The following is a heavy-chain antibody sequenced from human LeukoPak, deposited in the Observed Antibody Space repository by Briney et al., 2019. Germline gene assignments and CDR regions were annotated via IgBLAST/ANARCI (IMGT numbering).Heavy chain of an antibody. CDR1: GYTFTSYA. J-gene: IGHJ3*02. CDR2: INTNTGNP. Sequence: ASVKVSCKASGYTFTSYAMNWVRQAPGQGLEWMGWINTNTGNPTYAQGFTGRFVFSLDTSVSTAYLQISSLKAEDTAVYYCASHDYDILTGYYYPPPHAFDIWGQGTMVTVSS. CDR3: ASHDYDILTGYYYPPPHAFDI. V-gene: IGHV7-4-1*02. D-gene: IGHD3-9*01.